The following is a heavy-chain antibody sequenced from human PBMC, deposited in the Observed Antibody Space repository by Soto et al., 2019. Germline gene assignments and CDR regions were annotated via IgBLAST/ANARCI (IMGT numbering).Heavy chain of an antibody. CDR1: GGTFSSYA. Sequence: QVQLVQSGAEVKKPGSSVKFSCKASGGTFSSYAISWVRQAPGQGLEWMGGIIPIFGTANYAQKFKGSVTIIAEESTRPAYKGVSNLRYEDTDVYYCARLDTALQEHGYDYNGIGVWDEGNKVTVAP. CDR2: IIPIFGTA. D-gene: IGHD5-18*01. V-gene: IGHV1-69*12. CDR3: ARLDTALQEHGYDYNGIGV. J-gene: IGHJ6*04.